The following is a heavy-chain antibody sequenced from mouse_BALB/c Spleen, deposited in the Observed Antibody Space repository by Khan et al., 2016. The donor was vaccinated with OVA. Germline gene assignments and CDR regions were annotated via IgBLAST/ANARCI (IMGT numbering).Heavy chain of an antibody. Sequence: EVQLVESGGDLVKPGGSLRLSCAASGFTFSAYGMSWVRQPPDKRLEWVATINSDGYYTYYPDTVKGRFTISRKKAENTLYLQMSSLKSEDTAIYYCASHLTGSFAYWGQGTLVTVSA. CDR3: ASHLTGSFAY. CDR1: GFTFSAYG. D-gene: IGHD4-1*01. CDR2: INSDGYYT. J-gene: IGHJ3*01. V-gene: IGHV5-6*01.